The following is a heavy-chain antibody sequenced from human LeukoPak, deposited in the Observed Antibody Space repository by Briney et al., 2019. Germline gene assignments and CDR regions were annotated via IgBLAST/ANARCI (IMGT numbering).Heavy chain of an antibody. Sequence: ASVKVSCKASGYTFTSYGISWVRQAPGQGLEWMGWISAYNGNTNYAQKFQGRVTMTRDTSISSAYMELSRLRSDDTAVYYCAGHSDSSEGWFHPWGQGTLVTVSS. D-gene: IGHD6-6*01. CDR1: GYTFTSYG. CDR2: ISAYNGNT. CDR3: AGHSDSSEGWFHP. V-gene: IGHV1-18*01. J-gene: IGHJ5*02.